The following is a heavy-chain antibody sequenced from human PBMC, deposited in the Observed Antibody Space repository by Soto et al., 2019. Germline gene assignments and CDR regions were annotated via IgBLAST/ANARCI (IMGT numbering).Heavy chain of an antibody. CDR1: GGSVSSGSYY. CDR3: ARELIGDRRRYYFDY. J-gene: IGHJ4*02. D-gene: IGHD3-16*01. V-gene: IGHV4-61*01. Sequence: SETLSLTCTVSGGSVSSGSYYWSWIRQPPGKGLEWIGYIYYSGSTNYNPSLKSRVTISVDTSKNQFSLKPSSVTAADTAVYYCARELIGDRRRYYFDYWGQGTLVTVSS. CDR2: IYYSGST.